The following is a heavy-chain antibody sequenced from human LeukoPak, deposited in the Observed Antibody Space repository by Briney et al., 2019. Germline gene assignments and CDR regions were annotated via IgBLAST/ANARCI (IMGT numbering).Heavy chain of an antibody. V-gene: IGHV3-21*01. CDR2: ISNSSSYT. CDR3: ARSRGPVDY. CDR1: GFTFSSYS. Sequence: PGGSLRLSCAASGFTFSSYSMNWVRQAPGKGLEWVSSISNSSSYTYYADSVKGRFTISRDNAKNSLYLQMNSLRAEDTAVYYCARSRGPVDYWGQGTLVTVSS. J-gene: IGHJ4*02.